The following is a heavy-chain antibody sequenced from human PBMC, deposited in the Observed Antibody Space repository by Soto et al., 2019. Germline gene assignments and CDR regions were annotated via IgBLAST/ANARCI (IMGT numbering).Heavy chain of an antibody. Sequence: TSETLSLTCAVYGGSFSGYYWSWIRQPPGKGLEWIGEINHSGSTNYNPSLKSRVTISVDTSKNQFSLKLRSVTAADTAVYYCARGKGYFSGGSCYAFRKGYYFDYWGQGTLVTVSS. CDR2: INHSGST. V-gene: IGHV4-34*01. J-gene: IGHJ4*02. D-gene: IGHD2-15*01. CDR3: ARGKGYFSGGSCYAFRKGYYFDY. CDR1: GGSFSGYY.